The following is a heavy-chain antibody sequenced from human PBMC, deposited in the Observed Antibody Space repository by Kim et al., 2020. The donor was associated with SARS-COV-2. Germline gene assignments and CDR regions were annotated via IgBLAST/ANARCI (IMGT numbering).Heavy chain of an antibody. Sequence: SETLSLTCAVSGGSISSSNWWSWVRQPPGKGLEWIGEIYHSGSTNYNPSLKSRVTISVDKSKNQFSLKLSSVTAADTAVYYCARDRQPPIAAAGRNWFDPWGQGTLVTVSS. CDR1: GGSISSSNW. CDR2: IYHSGST. D-gene: IGHD6-13*01. J-gene: IGHJ5*02. CDR3: ARDRQPPIAAAGRNWFDP. V-gene: IGHV4-4*02.